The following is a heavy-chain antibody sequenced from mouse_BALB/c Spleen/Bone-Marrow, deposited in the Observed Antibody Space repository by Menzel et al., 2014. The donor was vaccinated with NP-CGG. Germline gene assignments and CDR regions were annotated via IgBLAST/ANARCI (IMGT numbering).Heavy chain of an antibody. Sequence: EVMLVESGAELVKPGASVKLSCTVSGFNIRDTYMHWVKQRPEQGLEWNGRIDPANGNTKYDPKFQGKATITANTSSNPAFLQLSRLTAEDAAVYYCASASTATSYAMDYWGQGTSVTVSS. J-gene: IGHJ4*01. CDR1: GFNIRDTY. V-gene: IGHV14-3*02. CDR2: IDPANGNT. D-gene: IGHD1-2*01. CDR3: ASASTATSYAMDY.